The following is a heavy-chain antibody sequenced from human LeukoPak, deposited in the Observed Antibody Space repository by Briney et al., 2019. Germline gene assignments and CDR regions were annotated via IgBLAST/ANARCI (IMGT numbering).Heavy chain of an antibody. CDR3: ARQLGSAAAHNWFDP. CDR1: GFTFSSHA. Sequence: GGSLRLSCAASGFTFSSHAMSWVRQAPGKGLEWVSAISGSGGSTHYADSVKGRFTISRDNSKNTLYLQMNSLRAEDTAVYYCARQLGSAAAHNWFDPWGQGTLVTVSS. V-gene: IGHV3-23*01. J-gene: IGHJ5*02. CDR2: ISGSGGST. D-gene: IGHD6-13*01.